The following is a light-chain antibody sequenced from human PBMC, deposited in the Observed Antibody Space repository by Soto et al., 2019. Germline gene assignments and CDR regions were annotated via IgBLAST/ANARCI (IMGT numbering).Light chain of an antibody. V-gene: IGLV2-11*01. CDR3: CSYAGSYTLGV. CDR2: DVS. J-gene: IGLJ1*01. Sequence: QSVLTQPRSVSGSPGQSVTISCTGTSSDVGGYNYVSWYQQHPGKAPKLMIYDVSKRPSGVPDRFSGSKSGNTASLTISGLQAEDEADDYCCSYAGSYTLGVFGTGTKVTVL. CDR1: SSDVGGYNY.